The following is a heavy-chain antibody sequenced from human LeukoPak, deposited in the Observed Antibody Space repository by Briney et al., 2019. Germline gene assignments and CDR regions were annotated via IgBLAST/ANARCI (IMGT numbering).Heavy chain of an antibody. CDR1: GGSISSYY. J-gene: IGHJ4*02. Sequence: SETLSLTCTVSGGSISSYYWSWIRQPPGKGLEWIGYIYYSGSTNYNPSLKSRVTISVDTSKNQFSLKLSSVTAADTAVYYCARHPPTYYYGSGRFDYWGQGTLVTVSS. CDR2: IYYSGST. CDR3: ARHPPTYYYGSGRFDY. V-gene: IGHV4-59*08. D-gene: IGHD3-10*01.